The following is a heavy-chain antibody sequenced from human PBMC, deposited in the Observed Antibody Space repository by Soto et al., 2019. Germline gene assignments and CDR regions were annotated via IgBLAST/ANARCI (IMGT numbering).Heavy chain of an antibody. V-gene: IGHV6-1*01. Sequence: PSQTLSLTCALSGDSDSSNRAAWNWIRQSPSRGLEWLGRTYYRSKWYDDYAVSVKGRITINPDTSKNQFSLHLNSVTPEDTAVNYCASEGAASTDYGGNIDYWGPGTLVTVSS. CDR1: GDSDSSNRAA. D-gene: IGHD2-15*01. CDR3: ASEGAASTDYGGNIDY. J-gene: IGHJ4*02. CDR2: TYYRSKWYD.